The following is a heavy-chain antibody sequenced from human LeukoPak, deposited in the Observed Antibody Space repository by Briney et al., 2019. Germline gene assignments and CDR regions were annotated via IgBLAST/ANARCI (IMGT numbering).Heavy chain of an antibody. CDR2: IWSDGQII. D-gene: IGHD3-3*01. CDR1: GFDFGTYV. CDR3: AKSGFLGTNWFDP. Sequence: GRSLTLSCAASGFDFGTYVMHWVRQAPGKGLEGVGSIWSDGQIINYADSVKGRFTISRDNSNNTLYLQMNSLRVDDTSVDYCAKSGFLGTNWFDPWGQGTLVSVSS. V-gene: IGHV3-33*06. J-gene: IGHJ5*02.